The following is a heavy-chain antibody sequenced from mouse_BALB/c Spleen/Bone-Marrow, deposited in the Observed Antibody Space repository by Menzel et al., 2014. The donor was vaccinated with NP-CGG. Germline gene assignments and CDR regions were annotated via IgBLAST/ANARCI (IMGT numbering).Heavy chain of an antibody. V-gene: IGHV5-17*02. J-gene: IGHJ1*01. D-gene: IGHD1-1*01. Sequence: EVNLVESGGGLVQPGGSRKLSCAASGFTFSGFGMHWVRQAPEKGLEWVAYISRGSSTIYYADTVKGRFTISRDNPKNTLFLQMTSLRSEDTAMYYCARSGITTGSYWYFDIWGAGTTVTVSS. CDR3: ARSGITTGSYWYFDI. CDR2: ISRGSSTI. CDR1: GFTFSGFG.